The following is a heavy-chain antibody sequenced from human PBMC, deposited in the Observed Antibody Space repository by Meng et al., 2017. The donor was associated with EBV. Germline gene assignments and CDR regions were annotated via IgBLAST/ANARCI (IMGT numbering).Heavy chain of an antibody. J-gene: IGHJ4*02. CDR3: ASESGRGYTPDY. V-gene: IGHV1-69*01. CDR1: GGTFRYYA. Sequence: QVRWVAYEGAAKKAGSSVKVYWESCGGTFRYYAIVWVRQAPGQGLEWLGGFLPRLGAPNYAQKFHGRVKITADESTSTQYMDMSSLRSEDTAIYYCASESGRGYTPDYWGQGTLVTVSS. D-gene: IGHD3-10*01. CDR2: FLPRLGAP.